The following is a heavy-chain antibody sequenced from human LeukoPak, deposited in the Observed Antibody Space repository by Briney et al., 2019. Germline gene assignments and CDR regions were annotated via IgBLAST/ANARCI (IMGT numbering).Heavy chain of an antibody. V-gene: IGHV3-9*01. J-gene: IGHJ6*02. D-gene: IGHD1-1*01. CDR1: GFTFDDYA. CDR2: ISWNSGSI. CDR3: AKDKAGYPYYYGMDV. Sequence: GGSLRLSCAASGFTFDDYAMHWVRQAPGKGLEWVSGISWNSGSIGYADSVKGRFTISRDNAKNSLYLQMNSLRAEDTALYYCAKDKAGYPYYYGMDVWGQGTTVTVSS.